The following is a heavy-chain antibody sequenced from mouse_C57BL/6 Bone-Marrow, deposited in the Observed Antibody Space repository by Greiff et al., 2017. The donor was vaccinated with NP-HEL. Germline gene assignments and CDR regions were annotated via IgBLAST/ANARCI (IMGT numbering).Heavy chain of an antibody. D-gene: IGHD2-2*01. Sequence: VQLQQSGAELVRPGASVKLSCTASGFNIKDDYMHWVKQRPEQGLEWIGWIDPENGDTEYASKFQGKATITADTSSKTAYLQLSSLTSEDTAVYYCTTTTMVTPFAYWGQGTLVTVSA. CDR1: GFNIKDDY. CDR2: IDPENGDT. J-gene: IGHJ3*01. V-gene: IGHV14-4*01. CDR3: TTTTMVTPFAY.